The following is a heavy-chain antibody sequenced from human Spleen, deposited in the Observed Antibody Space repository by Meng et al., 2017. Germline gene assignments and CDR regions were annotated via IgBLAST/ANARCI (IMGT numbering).Heavy chain of an antibody. CDR3: ASGRFGWFDP. V-gene: IGHV4-39*07. Sequence: LEQQVSGAGLVKPSATFSLSCPVSGGSISRSNYYWGWIRQPPGKGLELIWSIYYSGSTYYNQSLKSRDTISVDTSKNQFSLKLSSVTAADTAVYYCASGRFGWFDPWGQGTLVTVSS. CDR1: GGSISRSNYY. CDR2: IYYSGST. D-gene: IGHD3-16*01. J-gene: IGHJ5*02.